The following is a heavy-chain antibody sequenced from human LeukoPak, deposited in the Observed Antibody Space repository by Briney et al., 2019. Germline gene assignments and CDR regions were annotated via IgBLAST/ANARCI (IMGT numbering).Heavy chain of an antibody. CDR2: INPNSGGT. J-gene: IGHJ3*02. CDR3: ARDRPFDI. CDR1: GFTFSNYG. V-gene: IGHV1-2*02. Sequence: ASVKVSCKVSGFTFSNYGISWVRQAPGQGLEWMGWINPNSGGTNYAQKFQGRVTMTRDTSISTAYMELSRLRSDDTAVYYCARDRPFDIWGQGTMVTVSS.